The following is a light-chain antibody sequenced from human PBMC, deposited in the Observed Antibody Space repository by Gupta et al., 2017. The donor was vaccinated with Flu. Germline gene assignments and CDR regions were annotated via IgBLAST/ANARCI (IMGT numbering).Light chain of an antibody. CDR3: QQSYTTPRT. CDR1: DNIATY. CDR2: AAS. V-gene: IGKV1-39*01. J-gene: IGKJ1*01. Sequence: PASLSASVGDRVTITCRAGDNIATYLNWYQQRLGKAPKLLIYAASSLQSGVPSRFSGSGSGTDFTLTISSLQSEDFATYYCQQSYTTPRTFGQGTKVEIK.